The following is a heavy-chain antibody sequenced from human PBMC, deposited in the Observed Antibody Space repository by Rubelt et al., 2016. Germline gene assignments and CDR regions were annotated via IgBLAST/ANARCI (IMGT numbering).Heavy chain of an antibody. V-gene: IGHV3-74*01. CDR3: ASSRGYSYGQAFDY. CDR2: INSDGSST. J-gene: IGHJ4*02. CDR1: GFTFSSYW. Sequence: VESGGGLVQPGGSLRLSCAASGFTFSSYWMHWVRQAPGKGLVWVSRINSDGSSTSYADSVKGRFTISRDNAKNTLYLQMNSLRAEDTAVYYCASSRGYSYGQAFDYWGQGTLVTVSS. D-gene: IGHD5-18*01.